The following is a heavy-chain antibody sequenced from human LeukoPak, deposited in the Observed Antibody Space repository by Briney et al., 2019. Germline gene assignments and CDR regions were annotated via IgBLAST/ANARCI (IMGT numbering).Heavy chain of an antibody. CDR3: ARDQWLVPPYYYYYMDV. CDR1: GFSFSSYA. Sequence: GGSLRLSCATSGFSFSSYAMSWVRQAPGKGLEWVAVISYDGSNKYYADSVKGRFTISRDNSKNTLYLQMNSLRAEDTAVYYCARDQWLVPPYYYYYMDVWGKGTTVTVSS. V-gene: IGHV3-30*04. D-gene: IGHD6-19*01. CDR2: ISYDGSNK. J-gene: IGHJ6*03.